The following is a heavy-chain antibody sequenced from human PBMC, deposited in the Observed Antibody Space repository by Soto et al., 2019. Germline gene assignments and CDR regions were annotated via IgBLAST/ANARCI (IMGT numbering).Heavy chain of an antibody. CDR1: GYTFTSYG. Sequence: QVQLVRSGAEVKKPGASVKVSCKASGYTFTSYGISWVRQAPGQGLEWMGWISAYSGSTNYAQKLQGRVTMTTDTSTSTAYMELRGLRSDDTAVYYCARSIAAAVDFDYWGQGTLVTVSS. D-gene: IGHD6-13*01. CDR2: ISAYSGST. J-gene: IGHJ4*02. V-gene: IGHV1-18*01. CDR3: ARSIAAAVDFDY.